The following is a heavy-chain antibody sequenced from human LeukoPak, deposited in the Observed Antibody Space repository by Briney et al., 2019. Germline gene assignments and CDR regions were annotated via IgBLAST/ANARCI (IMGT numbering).Heavy chain of an antibody. Sequence: GGSLRLSCAASGLTFSSYSMNWVRHAPEKGLEWVSSISSSSSYINYADSVKGPFTISRDKAKNSLYLQMNSLRAEDTAVYYCARDTYSSGWSPYYYYGMDVWGKGTTVTVSS. J-gene: IGHJ6*04. CDR1: GLTFSSYS. V-gene: IGHV3-21*01. D-gene: IGHD6-19*01. CDR2: ISSSSSYI. CDR3: ARDTYSSGWSPYYYYGMDV.